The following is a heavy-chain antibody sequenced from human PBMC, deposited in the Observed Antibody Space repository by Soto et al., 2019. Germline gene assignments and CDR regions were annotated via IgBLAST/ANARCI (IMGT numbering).Heavy chain of an antibody. Sequence: QVQVVESGGGVVQPGRSLRLSCTVSGFTFSGHAMHWVRQAPGKGLEWVAQIWYDGSNKYYADSVKGRFTICRDNSKNILYVQMDRLRVDDTAVYYCARDGQSLAPYALDVWGQGTSVTVSS. CDR1: GFTFSGHA. V-gene: IGHV3-33*01. CDR2: IWYDGSNK. J-gene: IGHJ6*02. D-gene: IGHD6-19*01. CDR3: ARDGQSLAPYALDV.